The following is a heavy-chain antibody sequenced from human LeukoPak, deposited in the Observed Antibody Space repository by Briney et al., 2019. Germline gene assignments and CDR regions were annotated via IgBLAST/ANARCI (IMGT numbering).Heavy chain of an antibody. CDR2: IYPGNSDT. Sequence: GASLQISCECSGARFTPYWITCVRQQPGKVLEWMGIIYPGNSDTKYSPPFQGQITTSADKSINTTYWQWSSLEASDTAMYYCARRKPVARISHFASWGQGTLVTVSS. D-gene: IGHD6-19*01. V-gene: IGHV5-51*01. CDR3: ARRKPVARISHFAS. CDR1: GARFTPYW. J-gene: IGHJ4*02.